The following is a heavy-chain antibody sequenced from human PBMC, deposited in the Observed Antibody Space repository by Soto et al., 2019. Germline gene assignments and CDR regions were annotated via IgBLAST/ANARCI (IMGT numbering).Heavy chain of an antibody. Sequence: GESLKISCKGSGYSFTSYWIGWVRQMPGKGLEWMGIIYPGDSDTRYSPSLQGQVTISADKSISTAYLQWSSLKASDTAMYYCARRGYSYGLGAHWFDPWGQGTLVTVSS. CDR1: GYSFTSYW. V-gene: IGHV5-51*01. CDR2: IYPGDSDT. D-gene: IGHD5-18*01. J-gene: IGHJ5*02. CDR3: ARRGYSYGLGAHWFDP.